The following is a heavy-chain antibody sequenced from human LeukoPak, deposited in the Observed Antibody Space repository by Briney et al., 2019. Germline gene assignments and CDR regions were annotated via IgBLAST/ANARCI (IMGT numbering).Heavy chain of an antibody. V-gene: IGHV4-34*01. J-gene: IGHJ5*02. D-gene: IGHD2-2*01. CDR1: GGSFSGCY. CDR2: INHSGST. CDR3: ARRCSSTSCSYNWFDP. Sequence: ASETLSLTCAVYGGSFSGCYWSWIRQPPGKGLEWIGEINHSGSTNYNPSLKSRVTISVDTSKNQFSLKLSSVTAADTAVYYCARRCSSTSCSYNWFDPWGQGTLVTVSS.